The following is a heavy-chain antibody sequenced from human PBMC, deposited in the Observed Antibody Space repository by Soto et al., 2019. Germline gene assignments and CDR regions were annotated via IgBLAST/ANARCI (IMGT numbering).Heavy chain of an antibody. CDR2: IRGGGGGT. V-gene: IGHV3-23*01. D-gene: IGHD2-8*01. CDR1: GFTFSSYA. CDR3: AKKKDSVFASFDY. Sequence: GGSLRLSCAASGFTFSSYAMSWVRQAPGQGLEWVSAIRGGGGGTYYADSVKGRFPISRDNSKNTVYLQMDSLRAEDTAVYYCAKKKDSVFASFDYCGQGTLVTVSS. J-gene: IGHJ4*02.